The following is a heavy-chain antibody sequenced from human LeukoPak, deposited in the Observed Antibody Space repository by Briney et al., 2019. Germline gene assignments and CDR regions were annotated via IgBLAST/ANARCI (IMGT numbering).Heavy chain of an antibody. D-gene: IGHD2-2*02. V-gene: IGHV3-30*04. CDR3: TREYTVSSLRRFDI. J-gene: IGHJ4*02. CDR2: ISFDGGNT. CDR1: KFTFSSFA. Sequence: GGSLRLSCAASKFTFSSFAIHWVRQAPGKGLEWVALISFDGGNTLYADSVKGRFIISRDNSKSTLYLQMNSLRTEDTAVYFCTREYTVSSLRRFDIWGQGTLVTVSS.